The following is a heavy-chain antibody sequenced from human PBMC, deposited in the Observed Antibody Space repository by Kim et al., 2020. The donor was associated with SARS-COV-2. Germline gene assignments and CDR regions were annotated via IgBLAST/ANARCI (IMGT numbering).Heavy chain of an antibody. CDR2: IYPGDSDT. CDR1: GYSFTSYW. CDR3: ARLAGLGYCSGGSCYSGAYYYYGMDV. D-gene: IGHD2-15*01. J-gene: IGHJ6*02. Sequence: GESLQISCKGSGYSFTSYWIGWVRQMPGKGLEWMGIIYPGDSDTRYSPSFQGQVTISADKSISTAYLQWSSLKASDTAMYYCARLAGLGYCSGGSCYSGAYYYYGMDVWGQGTTVTVSS. V-gene: IGHV5-51*01.